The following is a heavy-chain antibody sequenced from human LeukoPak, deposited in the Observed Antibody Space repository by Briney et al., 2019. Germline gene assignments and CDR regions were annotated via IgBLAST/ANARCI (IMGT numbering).Heavy chain of an antibody. CDR1: GLSFSTYG. Sequence: GGSLRLSCAASGLSFSTYGMNWVRQAPGKGLEWVSGISGEAASTYYADSVKGRFTISRDNSKNTLYLQVKSLRAEDTAIYYCAKDRVWFEELLPSIDVWGKGTTVTVSS. CDR3: AKDRVWFEELLPSIDV. CDR2: ISGEAAST. V-gene: IGHV3-23*01. D-gene: IGHD3-10*01. J-gene: IGHJ6*03.